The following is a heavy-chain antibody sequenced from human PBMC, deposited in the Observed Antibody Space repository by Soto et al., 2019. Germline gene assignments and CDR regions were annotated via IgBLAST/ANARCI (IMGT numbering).Heavy chain of an antibody. CDR1: GFTFSSYS. J-gene: IGHJ4*02. Sequence: GSLRLSCAASGFTFSSYSMNWVRQAPGKGLEWVSYISSSSSTIYYADSVKGRFTISRDNAKNSLYLQMNSLRDEDTAVYYCAKDWGFGGNLPYYFDYWGQGTLVTVSS. CDR2: ISSSSSTI. D-gene: IGHD2-15*01. CDR3: AKDWGFGGNLPYYFDY. V-gene: IGHV3-48*02.